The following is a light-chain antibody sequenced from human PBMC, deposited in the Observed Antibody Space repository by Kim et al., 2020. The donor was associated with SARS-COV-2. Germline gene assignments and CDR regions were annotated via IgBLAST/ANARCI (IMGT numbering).Light chain of an antibody. J-gene: IGLJ2*01. V-gene: IGLV3-19*01. Sequence: ALGQTVRITCPGASLRNYYATWYQQKPGPAPLLVIDGKNNRPSGIPDRVSGSSSGSTASLTITGAQAEDEADYDCNSRDYSDNRVLFGGGTQLTVL. CDR3: NSRDYSDNRVL. CDR1: SLRNYY. CDR2: GKN.